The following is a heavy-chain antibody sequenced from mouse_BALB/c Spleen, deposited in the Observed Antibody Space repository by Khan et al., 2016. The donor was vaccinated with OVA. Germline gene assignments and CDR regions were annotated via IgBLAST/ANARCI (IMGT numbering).Heavy chain of an antibody. CDR2: INPSNGGT. V-gene: IGHV1S81*02. Sequence: QVQLQQSGAELVKPGASVKLSCKASGYMFTSYYMYWVKQRPGQGLEWIGEINPSNGGTNFNEKFKSKATLTADKSSSTAYMQLSSLTYEDSAVYYCTRKEYDGSSQRYFDVWGAGTTVTVSS. CDR1: GYMFTSYY. D-gene: IGHD1-1*01. CDR3: TRKEYDGSSQRYFDV. J-gene: IGHJ1*01.